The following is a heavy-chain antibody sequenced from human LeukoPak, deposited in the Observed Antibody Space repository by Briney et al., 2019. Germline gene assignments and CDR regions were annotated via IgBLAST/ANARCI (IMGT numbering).Heavy chain of an antibody. CDR1: GFSFSSYW. J-gene: IGHJ4*02. Sequence: SGGYLRLSCAASGFSFSSYWMSWVRQAPGKGLEWVANINPDGSNMLYVDSVKGRFTISRDNAKNSLYLQMNNLRAEDTAVYFCVSGFLQWLYWGQGTLVTVSS. V-gene: IGHV3-7*01. D-gene: IGHD3-3*01. CDR3: VSGFLQWLY. CDR2: INPDGSNM.